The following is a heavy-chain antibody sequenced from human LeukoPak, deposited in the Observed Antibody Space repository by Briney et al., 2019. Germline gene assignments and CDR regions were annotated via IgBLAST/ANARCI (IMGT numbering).Heavy chain of an antibody. V-gene: IGHV3-9*01. J-gene: IGHJ4*02. Sequence: GGSLRLSCAASGFTFDDYAMHWVRQAPGKGLEWVSGISWNSGSIGYADSVKGRFTISRDNAKNSLYLQMNSLRAEDTALYYCAKGVPSGSGSYYKDWGQGTLVTVSS. CDR2: ISWNSGSI. CDR3: AKGVPSGSGSYYKD. CDR1: GFTFDDYA. D-gene: IGHD3-10*01.